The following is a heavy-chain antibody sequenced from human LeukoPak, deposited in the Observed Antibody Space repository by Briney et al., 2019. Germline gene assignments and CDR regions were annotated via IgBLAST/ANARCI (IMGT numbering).Heavy chain of an antibody. V-gene: IGHV3-33*06. CDR2: IWYDGSNK. D-gene: IGHD3-22*01. J-gene: IGHJ4*02. CDR3: AKSDDSSGYYSALDY. CDR1: GFTFSSYG. Sequence: GGSLRLSCAASGFTFSSYGIHWVRQAPGKGLEWVAVIWYDGSNKYYADSVKGRFTISRDNSKNTLYLQMNSLRAEDTDVYYCAKSDDSSGYYSALDYWGQGTLVTVSS.